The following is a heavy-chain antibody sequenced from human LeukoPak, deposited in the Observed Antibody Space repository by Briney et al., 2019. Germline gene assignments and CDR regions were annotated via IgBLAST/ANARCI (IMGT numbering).Heavy chain of an antibody. Sequence: SETLSLTCAVYGGSFSGYYWSWIRQPPGKGLEWIGEINHSGSTNYNPSLKSRVTISVDTSKNQFSLKLSSVTAADTAVYYCARRPPNYHDFWSGYFPFDYWGQGTLVTVSS. D-gene: IGHD3-3*01. J-gene: IGHJ4*02. V-gene: IGHV4-34*01. CDR2: INHSGST. CDR1: GGSFSGYY. CDR3: ARRPPNYHDFWSGYFPFDY.